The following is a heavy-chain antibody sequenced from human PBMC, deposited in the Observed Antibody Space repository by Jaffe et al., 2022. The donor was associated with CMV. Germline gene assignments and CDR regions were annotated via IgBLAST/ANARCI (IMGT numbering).Heavy chain of an antibody. CDR2: ISASGGVS. Sequence: EVQLVESGGRLVQPGGSLRLSCGVSGLTFSRYVMTWVRQAPGKGLEWVSSISASGGVSYYADSVRGRFTISRDNSNNTVYLQMNVLRAEDTAVYYCAKCYTGSYEFWFADKWGQGTLVTVS. D-gene: IGHD3-10*01. J-gene: IGHJ4*02. V-gene: IGHV3-23*04. CDR1: GLTFSRYV. CDR3: AKCYTGSYEFWFADK.